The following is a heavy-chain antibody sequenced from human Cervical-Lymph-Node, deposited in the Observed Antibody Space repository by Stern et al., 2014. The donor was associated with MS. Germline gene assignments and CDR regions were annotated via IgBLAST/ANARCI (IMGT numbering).Heavy chain of an antibody. CDR1: GVTFIETA. CDR3: AKFGSEELVFDS. D-gene: IGHD3-3*01. CDR2: ISCNSSTL. Sequence: EVQLVEAGGGLVQPGRSLRLYCSVAGVTFIETAINWVRQAPGKGLEWVSGISCNSSTLYYAVAWPGRFTISRDNAKNSVYLQMNILRLEDTAFYYCAKFGSEELVFDSWGQGTLVTVSS. V-gene: IGHV3-9*01. J-gene: IGHJ4*02.